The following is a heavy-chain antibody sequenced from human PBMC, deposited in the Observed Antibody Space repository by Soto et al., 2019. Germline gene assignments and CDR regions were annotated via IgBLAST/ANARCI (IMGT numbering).Heavy chain of an antibody. J-gene: IGHJ4*02. CDR2: ISSSSSYI. D-gene: IGHD1-26*01. V-gene: IGHV3-21*01. CDR3: ARFEDSMGYYPFDY. Sequence: LSLTCAASGFTFSSYSMNWVRQAPGKGLEWVSSISSSSSYIYYADSVKGRFTISRDNAKNSLYLQMNSLRAEDTAVYYCARFEDSMGYYPFDYWGQGTLVTVSS. CDR1: GFTFSSYS.